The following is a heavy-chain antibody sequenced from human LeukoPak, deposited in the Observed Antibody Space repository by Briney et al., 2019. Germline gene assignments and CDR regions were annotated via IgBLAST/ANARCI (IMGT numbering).Heavy chain of an antibody. V-gene: IGHV3-30-3*01. Sequence: PGGSLRLSCAASGFTFSSYAMHWVRQAPGKGLEWVAVISYDGSNKYYADSVKGRFTISRDNSKNTLYLQMNSLRAEDTAVYYCARVGVGMYHFDHWGQGTLVTVSS. CDR2: ISYDGSNK. D-gene: IGHD2-2*01. J-gene: IGHJ4*02. CDR1: GFTFSSYA. CDR3: ARVGVGMYHFDH.